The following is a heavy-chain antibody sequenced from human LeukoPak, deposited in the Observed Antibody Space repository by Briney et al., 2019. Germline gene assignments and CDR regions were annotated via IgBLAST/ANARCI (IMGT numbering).Heavy chain of an antibody. J-gene: IGHJ4*02. D-gene: IGHD5-18*01. Sequence: GGSLRLSCAVSGLTFSSSWMDWVRQAPGKGLEWVASINPDGNKKYSADSVKGRFTISRDNAVNSLYLQMNSLRVEDTAFYYCARDLAYSRLDYWGQGMLVTVSS. CDR2: INPDGNKK. CDR3: ARDLAYSRLDY. V-gene: IGHV3-7*01. CDR1: GLTFSSSW.